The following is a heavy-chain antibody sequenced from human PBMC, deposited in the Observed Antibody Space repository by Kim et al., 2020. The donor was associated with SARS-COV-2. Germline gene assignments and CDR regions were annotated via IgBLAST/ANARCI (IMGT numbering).Heavy chain of an antibody. V-gene: IGHV3-30*02. J-gene: IGHJ4*02. Sequence: YAASVTGRFTISRDNSKNTLYLQMNSLRAEDTAVYYSAKDGVRLAYYFDYWGQGTLVTVSS. D-gene: IGHD2-8*01. CDR3: AKDGVRLAYYFDY.